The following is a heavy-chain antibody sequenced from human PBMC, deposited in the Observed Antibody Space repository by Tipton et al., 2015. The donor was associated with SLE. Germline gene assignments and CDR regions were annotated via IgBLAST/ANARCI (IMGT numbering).Heavy chain of an antibody. V-gene: IGHV4-34*01. CDR2: ISHTGSP. J-gene: IGHJ4*02. Sequence: LRLSCAVYGGSFRGYSWGWVRQAPGKGLEWIGEISHTGSPNYNPSLKSRVTISIDTSKNQFSLTLNSVIVADTAVYFCARIQLLYYYGSGSYVFDIWGQGSLVTVSS. CDR1: GGSFRGYS. CDR3: ARIQLLYYYGSGSYVFDI. D-gene: IGHD3-10*01.